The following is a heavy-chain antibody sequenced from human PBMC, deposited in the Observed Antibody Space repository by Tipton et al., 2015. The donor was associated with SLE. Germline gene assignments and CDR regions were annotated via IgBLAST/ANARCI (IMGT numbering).Heavy chain of an antibody. Sequence: TLSLTCTVSGGSISSYYWSWIRQPPGKGLEWIGEINHSGSTNYNPSLKSRVTISVDTSKNQFSLKLSSVTAADTAVYYCASSGYSSSWSFDYWGQGTLVTVSS. CDR1: GGSISSYY. CDR3: ASSGYSSSWSFDY. J-gene: IGHJ4*02. CDR2: INHSGST. V-gene: IGHV4-34*01. D-gene: IGHD6-13*01.